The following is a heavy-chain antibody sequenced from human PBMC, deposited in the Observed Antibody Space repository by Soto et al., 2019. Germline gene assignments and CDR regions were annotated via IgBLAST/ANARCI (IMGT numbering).Heavy chain of an antibody. V-gene: IGHV4-31*03. CDR3: ARAETDAFDI. CDR2: IYYSGST. J-gene: IGHJ3*02. Sequence: PSETLSLTCTVSDGSIISGGYYFICIRQHPGKGLEWIGYIYYSGSTYYNPSLKSRVTISVDTSKNQFSLKLSSVTAADTAVYYCARAETDAFDIWGQGTMVTVSS. CDR1: DGSIISGGYY.